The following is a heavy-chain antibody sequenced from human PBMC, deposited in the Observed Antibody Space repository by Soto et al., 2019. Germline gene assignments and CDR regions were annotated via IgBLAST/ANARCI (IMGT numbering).Heavy chain of an antibody. J-gene: IGHJ4*02. CDR2: IKSDGSST. V-gene: IGHV3-74*01. Sequence: PGGSLRLSCAASGFTFSVASMNWVRQAPGGGLEWVSRIKSDGSSTDYADSVKGRFTISRDNAKNTLFLQMNSLRAEDTAVYYCTRAVHASFDFWGQGTLVTVSS. CDR1: GFTFSVAS. CDR3: TRAVHASFDF.